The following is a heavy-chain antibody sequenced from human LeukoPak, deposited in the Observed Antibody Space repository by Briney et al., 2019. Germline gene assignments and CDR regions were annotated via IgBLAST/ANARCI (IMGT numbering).Heavy chain of an antibody. CDR1: GFTFDGHA. Sequence: GGSLRLSCAASGFTFDGHAMHWVRQAPGKGLEWVSVISGDGDRTYYADSVKGRFTVSRDNSKNSLYLQSNSLRSEDTALYYCAKDARLIHLWSIVYYYYYMDVWGKGTAVTVSS. D-gene: IGHD5-18*01. CDR2: ISGDGDRT. V-gene: IGHV3-43*02. J-gene: IGHJ6*03. CDR3: AKDARLIHLWSIVYYYYYMDV.